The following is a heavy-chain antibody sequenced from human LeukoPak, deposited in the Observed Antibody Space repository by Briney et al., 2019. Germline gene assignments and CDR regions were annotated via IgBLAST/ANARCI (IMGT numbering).Heavy chain of an antibody. V-gene: IGHV4-38-2*01. CDR3: ARNSVGATAY. J-gene: IGHJ4*02. CDR2: IYHSGST. D-gene: IGHD1-26*01. CDR1: GYSISSGYY. Sequence: SETLSLTCAVSGYSISSGYYWGWIRQPPGKGLEWIGSIYHSGSTYYNPSLKSRVTISVDTSKNQFFLKLSSVTAADTAVYYCARNSVGATAYWGQGTLVTVSS.